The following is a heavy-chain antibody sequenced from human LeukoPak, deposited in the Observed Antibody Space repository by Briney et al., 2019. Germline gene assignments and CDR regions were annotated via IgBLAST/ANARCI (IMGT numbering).Heavy chain of an antibody. CDR1: GGSISSGSYY. Sequence: PSETLPLTCTVSGGSISSGSYYLSWIRQPAGKGLEWIGRIYTSGSTNYNPSLKSRVTISVDTSKNQFSLKLSSVTAADTAVYYCEREGGDIVVLDWFDPWGQGTLVTVSS. V-gene: IGHV4-61*02. J-gene: IGHJ5*02. CDR2: IYTSGST. CDR3: EREGGDIVVLDWFDP. D-gene: IGHD2-2*01.